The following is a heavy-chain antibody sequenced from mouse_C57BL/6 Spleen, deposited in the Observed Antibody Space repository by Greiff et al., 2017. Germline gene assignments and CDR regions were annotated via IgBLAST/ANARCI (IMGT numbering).Heavy chain of an antibody. CDR2: IRNKANGYTT. V-gene: IGHV7-3*01. D-gene: IGHD4-1*01. CDR1: GFTFTDYY. Sequence: EVQLQQSGGGLVQPGGSLSLSCAASGFTFTDYYMSWVRQPPGKALEWLGFIRNKANGYTTEYSASVKGRFTISRVNSQSILYLQMNALRAEDSATYYCARSNWDVFAYWGQGTLVTVSA. CDR3: ARSNWDVFAY. J-gene: IGHJ3*01.